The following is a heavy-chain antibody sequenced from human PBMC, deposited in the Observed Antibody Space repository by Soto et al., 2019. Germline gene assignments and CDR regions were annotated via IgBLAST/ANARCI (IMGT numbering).Heavy chain of an antibody. J-gene: IGHJ2*01. D-gene: IGHD4-17*01. CDR2: IIPILGIA. V-gene: IGHV1-69*08. CDR1: GGTFSSYT. CDR3: AREARTVTVTTSWYFDL. Sequence: QVQLVQSGAEVKKPGSSVKVSCKASGGTFSSYTISWVRQAPGQGLEWMGRIIPILGIANYAQKFQGRVTITADKSTSTAYMELSSLRSEDTAVYYCAREARTVTVTTSWYFDLWGRGTLVTVSS.